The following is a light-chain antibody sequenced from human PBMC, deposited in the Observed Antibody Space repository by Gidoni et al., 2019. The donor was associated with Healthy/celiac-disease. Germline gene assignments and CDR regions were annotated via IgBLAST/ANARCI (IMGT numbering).Light chain of an antibody. CDR3: QQYDNLPRT. V-gene: IGKV1-33*01. J-gene: IGKJ1*01. CDR1: QDISNY. CDR2: DAS. Sequence: DIQMTQSPSSLSASVGDRVTITCQASQDISNYLNWYQQKPGKAPKLRIYDASNLETGVPSRFSRSGSVTDFTFTISSLQPEDIATYYCQQYDNLPRTFGQGTKVEIK.